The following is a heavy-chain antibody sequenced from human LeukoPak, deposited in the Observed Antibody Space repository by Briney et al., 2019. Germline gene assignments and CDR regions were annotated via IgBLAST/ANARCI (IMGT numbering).Heavy chain of an antibody. V-gene: IGHV4-30-2*01. CDR2: IYHSGST. D-gene: IGHD2-15*01. Sequence: SETLSLTCTVSGGSISSSSYYWGWIRQPPGKGLEWIGYIYHSGSTYYNPSLKSRVTISVDRSKNQFSLKLSSVTAADTAVYYCASLYCSGGSCYPDYWGQGTLVTVSS. CDR1: GGSISSSSYY. J-gene: IGHJ4*02. CDR3: ASLYCSGGSCYPDY.